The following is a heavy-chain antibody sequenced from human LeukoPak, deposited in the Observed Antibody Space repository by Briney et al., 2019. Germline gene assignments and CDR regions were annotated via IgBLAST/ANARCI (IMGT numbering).Heavy chain of an antibody. V-gene: IGHV3-21*01. D-gene: IGHD6-19*01. CDR2: ISSSSSYI. CDR3: ARDITVAGTVDY. J-gene: IGHJ4*02. CDR1: GFTFSSYS. Sequence: KPGGSLRLSCAASGFTFSSYSMNWLRQAPGKGLEWVSSISSSSSYIYYADSVKGRFTISRDNAKNSLYLQMNSLRAEDTAVYYCARDITVAGTVDYWGQGTLVTVSS.